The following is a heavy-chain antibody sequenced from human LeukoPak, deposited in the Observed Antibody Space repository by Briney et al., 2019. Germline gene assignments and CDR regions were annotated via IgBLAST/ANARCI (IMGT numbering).Heavy chain of an antibody. V-gene: IGHV4-38-2*02. CDR2: IYHTGST. CDR1: GYSISGPYY. J-gene: IGHJ4*02. D-gene: IGHD3-10*01. Sequence: SETLSLTCIVSGYSISGPYYWGWIRQTPGKGLEWIGTIYHTGSTYYGPTLKSRVSISVDTSKNQFSLKLTSVTAADTAIYYCATLAYDNSGSYYFDSWGQGTQVTVSS. CDR3: ATLAYDNSGSYYFDS.